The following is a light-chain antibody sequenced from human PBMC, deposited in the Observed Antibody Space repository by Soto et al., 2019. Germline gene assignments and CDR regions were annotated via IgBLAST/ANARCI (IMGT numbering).Light chain of an antibody. CDR2: AAS. CDR1: QGISSY. CDR3: QQYYTSPQT. J-gene: IGKJ2*01. V-gene: IGKV1-8*01. Sequence: AIRMTQSPSSFAASTGDRVTITCRASQGISSYLAWYQQKPGKAPKLLVYAASTLQYGVPSRFSGSGSGTDFTLTINCLQSEDFATYFSQQYYTSPQTLGQGTQLEI.